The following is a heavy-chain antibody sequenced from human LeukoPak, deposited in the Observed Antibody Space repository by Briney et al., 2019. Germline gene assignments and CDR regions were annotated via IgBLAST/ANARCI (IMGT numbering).Heavy chain of an antibody. D-gene: IGHD2-15*01. J-gene: IGHJ5*02. CDR3: ARNYCSGGSCYSRHLSGWFDP. CDR1: GGTFSSYA. Sequence: ASVKVSCKASGGTFSSYAISWVRQAPGQGLEWMGRIIPILGIASYAQKFQGRVTITADKSTSTAYMELSSLRSEDTAVYYCARNYCSGGSCYSRHLSGWFDPWGQGTLVTVSS. CDR2: IIPILGIA. V-gene: IGHV1-69*04.